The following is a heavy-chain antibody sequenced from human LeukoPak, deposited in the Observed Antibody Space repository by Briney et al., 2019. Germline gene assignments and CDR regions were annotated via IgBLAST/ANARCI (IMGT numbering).Heavy chain of an antibody. D-gene: IGHD3-22*01. V-gene: IGHV4-31*03. CDR1: GGSISSGGYY. CDR2: IYYSGST. J-gene: IGHJ3*02. CDR3: ARAPFWYDSSAFDI. Sequence: SQTLSLTCTVSGGSISSGGYYWNWIRQHPGKGLEWIGYIYYSGSTYYNPSLKSRVTISVDTSKNQFSLKLSSVTAADTAVYYCARAPFWYDSSAFDIWGQGTMVTVSS.